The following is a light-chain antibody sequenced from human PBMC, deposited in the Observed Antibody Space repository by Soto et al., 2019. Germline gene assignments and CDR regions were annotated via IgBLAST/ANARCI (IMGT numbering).Light chain of an antibody. J-gene: IGLJ2*01. CDR3: SSYAGSNNLGDVV. Sequence: QSALTQPPSASGSPGQSVTISCTGTSSDVGGYNYVSWYQQHPGKAPKLMIYEVSKRPSGVPDRFSGSKSGNTASLTVSGVQAGDEAYYYCSSYAGSNNLGDVVFGGGTKVTVL. V-gene: IGLV2-8*01. CDR1: SSDVGGYNY. CDR2: EVS.